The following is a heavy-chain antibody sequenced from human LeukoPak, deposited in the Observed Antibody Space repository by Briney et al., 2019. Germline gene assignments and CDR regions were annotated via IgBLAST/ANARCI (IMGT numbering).Heavy chain of an antibody. D-gene: IGHD4-23*01. CDR1: GFTFSTCA. CDR2: ISGSGGST. CDR3: STSGRRWDYFDY. V-gene: IGHV3-23*01. J-gene: IGHJ4*02. Sequence: PGGSLRLSCAASGFTFSTCAMGWVRQAPGKGLGWVSAISGSGGSTFYADSVKGRFTISRDNSKNTVYLQMSGLRTEDTAIYYCSTSGRRWDYFDYWGQGTLVTVSS.